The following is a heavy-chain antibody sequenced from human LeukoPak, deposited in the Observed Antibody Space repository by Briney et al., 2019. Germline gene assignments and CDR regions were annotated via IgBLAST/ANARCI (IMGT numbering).Heavy chain of an antibody. D-gene: IGHD3-10*01. V-gene: IGHV4-30-2*01. CDR1: GGSISSGGFF. Sequence: SETLSLTCTVSGGSISSGGFFWSWIRQPPGKGLEWIGYIYQDGRTYYNPSLKSRVTISVDRSRNQFSLNVSSVTAADTAAFYCPTARELLFGPDAFDVWGQGTLDTVSS. J-gene: IGHJ3*01. CDR2: IYQDGRT. CDR3: PTARELLFGPDAFDV.